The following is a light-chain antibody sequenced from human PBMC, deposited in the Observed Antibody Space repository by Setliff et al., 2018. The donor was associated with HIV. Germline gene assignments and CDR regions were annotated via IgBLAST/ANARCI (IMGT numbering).Light chain of an antibody. CDR3: QSYDSSLSGYV. CDR2: SFT. V-gene: IGLV1-40*01. Sequence: QSVLTQPPSVSGAPGQRVTISCTGSSSNIGAGFDVPWYQQFPGTAPKLLIYSFTNRPSGVPDRFSGSKSGTSASLAIAGLQAEDEADYYCQSYDSSLSGYVFGTGTKATVL. CDR1: SSNIGAGFD. J-gene: IGLJ1*01.